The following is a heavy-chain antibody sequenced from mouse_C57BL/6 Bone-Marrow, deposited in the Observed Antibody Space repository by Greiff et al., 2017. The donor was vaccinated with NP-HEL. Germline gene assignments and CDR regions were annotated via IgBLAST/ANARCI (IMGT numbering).Heavy chain of an antibody. Sequence: EVQLVESGGGLVQPGGSLKLSCAASGFTFSDHYMYWVRQTPEKRLEWVAYISNGGGSTYYPDTVKGRFTISRDNAKNTLYLQMSRLKSEDTAMYYCARHPITTVVAWYFDVWGTGTTVTVSS. D-gene: IGHD1-1*01. CDR3: ARHPITTVVAWYFDV. CDR1: GFTFSDHY. V-gene: IGHV5-12*01. CDR2: ISNGGGST. J-gene: IGHJ1*03.